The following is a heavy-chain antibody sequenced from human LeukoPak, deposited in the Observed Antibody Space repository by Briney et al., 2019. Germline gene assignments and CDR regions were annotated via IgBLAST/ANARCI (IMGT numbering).Heavy chain of an antibody. V-gene: IGHV4-61*05. Sequence: PSETLSLTCTVSGGSISSSSYYWSWIRQPPGKGLEWIGYIYYSGSTNYNPSLKSRVTISVDTSRNQFSLKLSSVTAADTAVYYCARRRGRGYDLPSKYYFDYWGQGTLVTVSS. CDR3: ARRRGRGYDLPSKYYFDY. CDR2: IYYSGST. D-gene: IGHD5-12*01. CDR1: GGSISSSSYY. J-gene: IGHJ4*02.